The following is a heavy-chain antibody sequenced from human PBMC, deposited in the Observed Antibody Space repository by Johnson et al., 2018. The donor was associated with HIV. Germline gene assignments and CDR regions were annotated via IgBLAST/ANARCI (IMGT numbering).Heavy chain of an antibody. CDR3: AKWWFRELLPNAFDL. V-gene: IGHV3-30-3*02. D-gene: IGHD3-10*01. CDR1: GFTFSSYA. Sequence: VQLVESGGGVVQPGRSLRLSCAVSGFTFSSYAMHWVRQAPGKGLEWVALLSYDGRNKYYADSVKGRFTISRDNSKNTLYLQMNSLRAEDTAVYYCAKWWFRELLPNAFDLWGQGTMVTVSS. J-gene: IGHJ3*01. CDR2: LSYDGRNK.